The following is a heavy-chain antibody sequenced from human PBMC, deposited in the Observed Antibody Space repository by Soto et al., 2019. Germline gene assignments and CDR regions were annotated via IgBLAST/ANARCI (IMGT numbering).Heavy chain of an antibody. Sequence: EVQLVESGGGLVQPGGPLRLSCAASGFTFNTYSMNWVRQAPGKGLEWLSYISSSSSSIYYADSVKGRFTISRDNPKNSLYLQMNSLRAEDTAKYYCARVMSISWYFDLWGRGTLVTVSS. CDR2: ISSSSSSI. J-gene: IGHJ2*01. D-gene: IGHD5-12*01. V-gene: IGHV3-48*01. CDR3: ARVMSISWYFDL. CDR1: GFTFNTYS.